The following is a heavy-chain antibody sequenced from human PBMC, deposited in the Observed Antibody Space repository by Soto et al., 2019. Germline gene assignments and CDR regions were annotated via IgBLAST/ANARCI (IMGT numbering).Heavy chain of an antibody. Sequence: GGSLRLSCAASGFNFRSYAMHWVRQAPGKGLEWVAVISYDGSSTSYADSVKGRFTISRDNAKNTLYLQMNSLRAEDTAVYYCARAPYYYDSSGYYLFGYWGQGTLVTVSS. V-gene: IGHV3-30*04. CDR1: GFNFRSYA. CDR2: ISYDGSST. CDR3: ARAPYYYDSSGYYLFGY. J-gene: IGHJ4*02. D-gene: IGHD3-22*01.